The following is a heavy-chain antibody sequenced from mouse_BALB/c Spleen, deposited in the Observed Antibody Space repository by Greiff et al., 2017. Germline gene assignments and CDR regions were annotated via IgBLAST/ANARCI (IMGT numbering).Heavy chain of an antibody. CDR3: ARSSFITTAPYYAMDY. CDR2: ISSGSSTI. D-gene: IGHD1-2*01. Sequence: DVHLVESGGGLVQPGGSRKLSCAASGFTFSSFGMHWVRQAPEKGLEWVAYISSGSSTIYYADTVKGRFTISRDNPKNTLFLQMTSLRSEDTAMYYCARSSFITTAPYYAMDYWGQGTSVTVSS. CDR1: GFTFSSFG. J-gene: IGHJ4*01. V-gene: IGHV5-17*02.